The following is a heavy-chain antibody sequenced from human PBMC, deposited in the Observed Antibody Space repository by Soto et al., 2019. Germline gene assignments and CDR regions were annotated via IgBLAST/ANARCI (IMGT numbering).Heavy chain of an antibody. CDR2: IIPILGIA. Sequence: QVQLVQSGAEVKKPGSSVKVSCKASGGTFSSYTISWVRQAPGQGLEWMGRIIPILGIANYAQKFQGRVMITADKSTSTAYVELSSLRSEDTAVYYCARDDFDILTAYGYFDYWGQGTLVTVSS. CDR1: GGTFSSYT. V-gene: IGHV1-69*08. CDR3: ARDDFDILTAYGYFDY. J-gene: IGHJ4*02. D-gene: IGHD3-9*01.